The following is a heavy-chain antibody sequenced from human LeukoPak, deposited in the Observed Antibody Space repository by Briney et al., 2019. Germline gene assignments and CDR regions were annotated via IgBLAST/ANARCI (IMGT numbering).Heavy chain of an antibody. J-gene: IGHJ4*02. D-gene: IGHD3-22*01. CDR2: ISASGGST. V-gene: IGHV3-23*01. CDR1: GFTFNSYA. CDR3: AKYTYYFDSSGYFGGYDY. Sequence: GGSLRLSCAGPGFTFNSYAISWVRQAPGKGLEWVSVISASGGSTYYAASVKGRFTLSRDNSKNTVFLQMNSLRAEDTAVYYCAKYTYYFDSSGYFGGYDYWGQGTLVTVSS.